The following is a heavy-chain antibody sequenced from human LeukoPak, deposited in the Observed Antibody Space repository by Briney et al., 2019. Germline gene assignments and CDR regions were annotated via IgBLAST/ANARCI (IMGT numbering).Heavy chain of an antibody. V-gene: IGHV4-59*01. D-gene: IGHD6-19*01. CDR1: GGSISSYY. J-gene: IGHJ4*02. Sequence: SETLSPTCTVSGGSISSYYWSWIRQPPGKGLEWIGYIYYSGSTNYNPSLKSRVTISVDTSKNQFSLKLSSVTAADTAVYYCARDTSSGWYGRSGYFDYWGQGTLVTVSS. CDR3: ARDTSSGWYGRSGYFDY. CDR2: IYYSGST.